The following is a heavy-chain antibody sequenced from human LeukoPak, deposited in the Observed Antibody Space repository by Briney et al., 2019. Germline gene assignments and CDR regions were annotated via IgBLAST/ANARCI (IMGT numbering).Heavy chain of an antibody. CDR1: GYTFTSYG. CDR3: ARESSSCCGSDY. D-gene: IGHD2-2*01. J-gene: IGHJ4*02. CDR2: ISAYNGNT. V-gene: IGHV1-18*01. Sequence: ASVKVSCKASGYTFTSYGISWVRQAPGQGLEWMGWISAYNGNTNYAQKLQGRVTMTTDTSTSTAYMELRSLRFDDTAMYYCARESSSCCGSDYWGQGTLVTVSS.